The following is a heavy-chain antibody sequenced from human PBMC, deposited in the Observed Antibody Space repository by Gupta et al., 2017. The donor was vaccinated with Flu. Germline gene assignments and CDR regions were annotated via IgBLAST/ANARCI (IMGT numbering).Heavy chain of an antibody. Sequence: EVQLLEYVVGWVQPWWSLLLSCAPSGFLIRCVAQRWVRQDHGGGVEGLEWVSWIGGGGTTTYNAASVKGRFTVSRDNSRNNVHLQMNSLKAEDTAVYYCAKGLTSYGDYSYFDYWGQGALVTVSS. CDR2: IGGGGTTT. V-gene: IGHV3-23*01. CDR1: GFLIRCVA. D-gene: IGHD4-17*01. J-gene: IGHJ4*02. CDR3: AKGLTSYGDYSYFDY.